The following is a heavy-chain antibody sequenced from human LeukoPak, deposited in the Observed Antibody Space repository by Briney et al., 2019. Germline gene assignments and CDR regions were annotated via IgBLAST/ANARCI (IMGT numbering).Heavy chain of an antibody. CDR1: GGSISSSYY. D-gene: IGHD6-19*01. V-gene: IGHV4-61*01. Sequence: SETLSLTCAVSGGSISSSYYWSWIRQPPGKGLEWIGYIYYSGSTNYNPSLKGRVTISVDTSKNQFSLKLSSVTAADTAVYYCARSPFAGYSSGWFDYWGQGTLVTVSS. J-gene: IGHJ4*02. CDR2: IYYSGST. CDR3: ARSPFAGYSSGWFDY.